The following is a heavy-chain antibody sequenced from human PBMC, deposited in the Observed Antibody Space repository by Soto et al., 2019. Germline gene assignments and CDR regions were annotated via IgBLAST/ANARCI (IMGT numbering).Heavy chain of an antibody. CDR1: GYSFTSYW. D-gene: IGHD3-22*01. J-gene: IGHJ4*02. Sequence: GESLKISCKGSGYSFTSYWISWVRQMPGKGLEWMGRIDPSDSYTNYSPSFQGHVTISADKSISTAYLQWSSLKASDTAMYYCARTHDYYDSSGYYYVRYFDYWGQGTLVTVSS. V-gene: IGHV5-10-1*01. CDR2: IDPSDSYT. CDR3: ARTHDYYDSSGYYYVRYFDY.